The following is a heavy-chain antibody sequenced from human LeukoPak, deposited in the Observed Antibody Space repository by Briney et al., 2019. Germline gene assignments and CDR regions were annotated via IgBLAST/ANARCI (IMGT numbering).Heavy chain of an antibody. D-gene: IGHD6-19*01. J-gene: IGHJ4*02. Sequence: SETLSLTCTVSGASISSYFWNWIRQPPGKGLEWIGSMYYSGSTNYNPSLKSRVTISADTSKDQFSLRLTSLTAADTAVYYCAGARSGWSFDYWGQGTLVTVSS. V-gene: IGHV4-59*13. CDR2: MYYSGST. CDR1: GASISSYF. CDR3: AGARSGWSFDY.